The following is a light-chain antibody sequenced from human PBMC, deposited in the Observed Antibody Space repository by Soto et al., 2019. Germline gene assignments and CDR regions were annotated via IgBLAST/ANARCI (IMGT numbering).Light chain of an antibody. CDR3: QQYGSSHFT. Sequence: EIVLTQSPGTLSLSPGERATLSCRASQSVSSSYLAWYQQKPGQAPRLLMYGASRRDAGIPDRFSGSGSGTGFTLTINRLEPEDFAVYSCQQYGSSHFTFGPGTKVDIK. J-gene: IGKJ3*01. CDR1: QSVSSSY. CDR2: GAS. V-gene: IGKV3-20*01.